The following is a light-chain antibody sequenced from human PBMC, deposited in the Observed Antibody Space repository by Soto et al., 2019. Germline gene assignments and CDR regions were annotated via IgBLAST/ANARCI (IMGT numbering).Light chain of an antibody. Sequence: QSALTQPPSTSGSPGQSVTISCTGTSSHVGAYNSVSWYQQHPAQAPKLMIYDVSKRPSGVPDRFSGSKSGKTASLTVSELQAEDEADYYCRSYAGTHIEFGTGSKVTGL. V-gene: IGLV2-8*01. J-gene: IGLJ1*01. CDR1: SSHVGAYNS. CDR2: DVS. CDR3: RSYAGTHIE.